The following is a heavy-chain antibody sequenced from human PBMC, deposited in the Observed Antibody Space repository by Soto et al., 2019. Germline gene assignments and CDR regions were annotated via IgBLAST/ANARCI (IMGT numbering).Heavy chain of an antibody. CDR2: ISSSGSYI. CDR3: ARPLEVRDAFDI. D-gene: IGHD3-10*01. V-gene: IGHV3-21*01. J-gene: IGHJ3*02. Sequence: GGSLRLSCAASGFTFSSYSTNWVRQAPGKGLKWVSSISSSGSYIYYADSVKGRFTISRDNAKNSLYLQMNSLRAEDTAVYYCARPLEVRDAFDIWGQGTVVTVSS. CDR1: GFTFSSYS.